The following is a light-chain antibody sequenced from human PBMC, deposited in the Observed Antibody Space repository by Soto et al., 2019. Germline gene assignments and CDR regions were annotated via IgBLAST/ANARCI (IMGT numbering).Light chain of an antibody. CDR2: AAS. CDR3: QKYNSAYGT. Sequence: DIQMTQSPSSLSASVGDRVTITCRASQDISNYLAWYQQRPGKLPKLLIYAASTLQSGVPSRFSGSGSQTDFTLTISSLHPEDVATYYCQKYNSAYGTFGQGTQVEIK. V-gene: IGKV1-27*01. J-gene: IGKJ1*01. CDR1: QDISNY.